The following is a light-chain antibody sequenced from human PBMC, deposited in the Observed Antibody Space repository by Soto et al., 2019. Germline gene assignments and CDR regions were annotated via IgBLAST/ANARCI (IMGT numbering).Light chain of an antibody. CDR2: GAS. Sequence: EIVLTQSPVTLSLSPGERATLSCRASQSVSSSYLAWYQQQPGHAPRLLIDGASSRATGLPDRFSGSGSGTDFTLNISRLEPKAFAVYYFQQYGSLPQGVTFGGGTKVEIK. CDR1: QSVSSSY. CDR3: QQYGSLPQGVT. V-gene: IGKV3-20*01. J-gene: IGKJ4*01.